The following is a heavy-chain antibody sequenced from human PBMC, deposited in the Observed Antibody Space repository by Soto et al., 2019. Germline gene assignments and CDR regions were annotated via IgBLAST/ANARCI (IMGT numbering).Heavy chain of an antibody. D-gene: IGHD2-15*01. CDR1: GFTVGTSY. CDR2: IFSGGST. J-gene: IGHJ1*01. V-gene: IGHV3-66*01. CDR3: ARGGSAAAKASEH. Sequence: EVQLAESGGGLVQPGGSLRLSCAASGFTVGTSYMTWVRQAPGKGPEWISVIFSGGSTFYADSVKGRFIISRDNSKNTVYLQMNSLRGEDTVVYYCARGGSAAAKASEHWGQGILVTVSS.